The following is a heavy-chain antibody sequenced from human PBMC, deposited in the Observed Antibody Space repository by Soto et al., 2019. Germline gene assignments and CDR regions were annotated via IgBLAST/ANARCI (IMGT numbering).Heavy chain of an antibody. CDR1: GGSISSYY. J-gene: IGHJ4*02. CDR2: IYYSGST. CDR3: ARDRRDGYNS. D-gene: IGHD5-12*01. Sequence: PSETLSLTCTVSGGSISSYYWSWIRQPPGKGLEWIGYIYYSGSTNYNPSLKSRVTISVDTSKNQFSLKLSSVTAADTAVYYCARDRRDGYNSWGQGTLVTVSS. V-gene: IGHV4-59*01.